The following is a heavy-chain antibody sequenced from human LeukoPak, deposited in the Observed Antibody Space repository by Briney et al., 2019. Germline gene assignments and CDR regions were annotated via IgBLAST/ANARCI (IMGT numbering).Heavy chain of an antibody. V-gene: IGHV3-21*01. J-gene: IGHJ3*02. D-gene: IGHD3-16*02. CDR3: AREYYDYVWGSYRWDAFDI. CDR1: GFTFSSYS. CDR2: FSSSSSYI. Sequence: PGGSLRLSCAASGFTFSSYSMNWVRQAPGKGLEWVSSFSSSSSYIYYADSVKGRFTISRDNAKNSLYLQMNSLRAEDTAVYYCAREYYDYVWGSYRWDAFDIWGQGTMVTVSS.